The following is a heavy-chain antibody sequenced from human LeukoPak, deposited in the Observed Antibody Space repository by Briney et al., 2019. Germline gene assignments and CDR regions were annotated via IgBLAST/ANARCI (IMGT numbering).Heavy chain of an antibody. CDR2: IIPIFGTA. CDR3: ARLRLTGYQGFFDY. Sequence: SVKVSCKASGGTFSSYAISWVRQAPGQGLEWMGGIIPIFGTANYAQKFQGRVTITADESTSTAYMELSSLRSEDTAVYYCARLRLTGYQGFFDYWGQGALVTVSS. J-gene: IGHJ4*02. CDR1: GGTFSSYA. V-gene: IGHV1-69*13. D-gene: IGHD3-9*01.